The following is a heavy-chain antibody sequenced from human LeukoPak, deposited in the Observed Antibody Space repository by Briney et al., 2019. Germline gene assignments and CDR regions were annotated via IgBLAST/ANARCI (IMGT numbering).Heavy chain of an antibody. Sequence: PGGSLRLSCAASGFTFDDYAMHWVRQAPGKGLEWVSGISWNSGSIGHADSVKGRFTISRDNAKNSLYLQMNSLRAEDTALYYCAKDRSPSSWYYFDYWGQGTLVTVSS. CDR3: AKDRSPSSWYYFDY. CDR1: GFTFDDYA. D-gene: IGHD6-13*01. CDR2: ISWNSGSI. J-gene: IGHJ4*02. V-gene: IGHV3-9*01.